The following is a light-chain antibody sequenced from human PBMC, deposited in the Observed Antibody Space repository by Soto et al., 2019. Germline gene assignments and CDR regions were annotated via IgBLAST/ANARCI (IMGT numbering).Light chain of an antibody. Sequence: SALTQPHSVSGSPGQSVAISCTGTSSDVGGYDYVSWYQQHPGQVPKHMIYDVTKRPSGVPDRFSGSKSGNTASLTISGLQAEDEADYYCCSFAGNYFVFGTGTKLTVL. CDR2: DVT. V-gene: IGLV2-11*01. J-gene: IGLJ1*01. CDR3: CSFAGNYFV. CDR1: SSDVGGYDY.